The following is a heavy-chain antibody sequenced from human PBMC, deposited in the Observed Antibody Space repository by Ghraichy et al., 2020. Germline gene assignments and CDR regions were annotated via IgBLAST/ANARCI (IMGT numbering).Heavy chain of an antibody. V-gene: IGHV4-59*01. D-gene: IGHD3-22*01. CDR1: GGSISSYY. CDR3: ARVGSSMIANWRLHWYFDL. J-gene: IGHJ2*01. Sequence: SETLSLTCTVSGGSISSYYWSWIRQPPGKGLEWIGYIYYSGSTNYNPSLKSRVTISVDTSKNQFSLKLSSVTAADTAVYYCARVGSSMIANWRLHWYFDLWGRGTLVTVSS. CDR2: IYYSGST.